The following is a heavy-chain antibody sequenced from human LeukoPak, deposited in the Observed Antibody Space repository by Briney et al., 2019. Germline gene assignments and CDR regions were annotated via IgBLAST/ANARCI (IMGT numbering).Heavy chain of an antibody. D-gene: IGHD3-22*01. J-gene: IGHJ4*02. V-gene: IGHV4-61*01. CDR2: IYYSGST. CDR3: ARVMYYYDSSGYYPYYFDY. Sequence: SETLSLTCTVSGGSVSSGSYYWSWIRQPPGKGLEWIGYIYYSGSTNYNPSLKSRVTISVDTSKNQFPLKLSSVTAADTAVYYCARVMYYYDSSGYYPYYFDYWGQGTLVTVSS. CDR1: GGSVSSGSYY.